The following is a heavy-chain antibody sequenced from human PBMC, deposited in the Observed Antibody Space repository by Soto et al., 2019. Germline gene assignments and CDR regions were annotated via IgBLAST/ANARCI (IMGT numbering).Heavy chain of an antibody. Sequence: PSETLSLTCAVYGGSFSDHSWSWVRQPPGKSLEWIGDINHSGGTSYNPSLKSRVTISVDTSKKQFSLRLNSVTAADTGLYYCVRRLTIYYYMGVWDKGTTVTVSS. J-gene: IGHJ6*03. CDR1: GGSFSDHS. D-gene: IGHD4-4*01. CDR3: VRRLTIYYYMGV. CDR2: INHSGGT. V-gene: IGHV4-34*01.